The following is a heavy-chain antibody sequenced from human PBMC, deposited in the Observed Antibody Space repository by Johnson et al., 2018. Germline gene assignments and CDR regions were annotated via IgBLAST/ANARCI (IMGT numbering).Heavy chain of an antibody. CDR2: INHSGST. D-gene: IGHD1-26*01. Sequence: QVQLQQWGAGLLKPSETLSLTCAVYGGSFSGYSWTWIRQPPGKGLEWIGEINHSGSTNYNPSLKSRVTIAVDTSKNQFSLKLRSVTAADTAVFYWARRLGEGPRGTFDVWGQGTLVTVSS. J-gene: IGHJ3*01. CDR1: GGSFSGYS. CDR3: ARRLGEGPRGTFDV. V-gene: IGHV4-34*01.